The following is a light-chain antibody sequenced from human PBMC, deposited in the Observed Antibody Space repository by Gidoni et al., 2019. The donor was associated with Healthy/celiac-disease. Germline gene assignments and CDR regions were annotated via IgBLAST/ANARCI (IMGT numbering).Light chain of an antibody. V-gene: IGLV3-21*02. J-gene: IGLJ2*01. Sequence: SYVLTQPPSVAVAPGPTARITCGGNNIGSKSVHWYQQKPRQAPVLVVYDDSDRPSAIPERFSGSNSGNTATLTISRVEAGDEADYFCQVWDTSSDHVVFGGGTKLTVL. CDR3: QVWDTSSDHVV. CDR2: DDS. CDR1: NIGSKS.